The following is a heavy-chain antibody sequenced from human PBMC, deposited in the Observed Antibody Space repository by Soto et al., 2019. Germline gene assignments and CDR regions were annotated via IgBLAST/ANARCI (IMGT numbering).Heavy chain of an antibody. CDR1: GGTFSSYA. Sequence: ASVKVSCKASGGTFSSYAISWVRQAPGQGLEWMGGIIPIFGTANYAQKFQGRVTITADESTSTAYMELSSLRSEDTAVYYCASTTYYDFWSGYTPPYYYYYGMDVWGQGTTVTVSS. D-gene: IGHD3-3*01. CDR3: ASTTYYDFWSGYTPPYYYYYGMDV. CDR2: IIPIFGTA. V-gene: IGHV1-69*13. J-gene: IGHJ6*02.